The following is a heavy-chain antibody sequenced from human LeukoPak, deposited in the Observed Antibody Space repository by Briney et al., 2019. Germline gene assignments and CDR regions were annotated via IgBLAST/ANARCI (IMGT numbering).Heavy chain of an antibody. V-gene: IGHV3-7*01. CDR1: GFTSSSYW. D-gene: IGHD5-18*01. CDR3: ARDPSRGYTYGYGDY. Sequence: PSGGSLRLSCAASGFTSSSYWMNRLRHAPGKELEWLSNIKQDGSEKYYVDSVKGRFTISRDNAKKSLYLQMNSLRAEDTGVYYCARDPSRGYTYGYGDYWGQGILVTVSS. J-gene: IGHJ4*02. CDR2: IKQDGSEK.